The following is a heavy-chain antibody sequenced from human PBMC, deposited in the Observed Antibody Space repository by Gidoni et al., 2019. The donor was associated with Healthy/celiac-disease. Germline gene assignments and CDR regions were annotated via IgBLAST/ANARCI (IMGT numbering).Heavy chain of an antibody. CDR2: IYYSGST. D-gene: IGHD2-8*01. CDR1: GGSISSSSYY. CDR3: ARHNILYPVGDYYYYYGMDG. J-gene: IGHJ6*02. V-gene: IGHV4-39*01. Sequence: QLQLQESGPGLVKHSETLSLTCTVSGGSISSSSYYWGWIRPPPGKGLELIGSIYYSGSTYYNPSLKSRGKISVDTSKNECSLKLSSGNAADTAVYYCARHNILYPVGDYYYYYGMDGWGQGTTVTVSS.